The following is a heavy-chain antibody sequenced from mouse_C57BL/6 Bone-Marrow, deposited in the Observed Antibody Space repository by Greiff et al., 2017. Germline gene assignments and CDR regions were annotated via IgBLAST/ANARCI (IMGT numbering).Heavy chain of an antibody. CDR1: GYTFTSYW. J-gene: IGHJ3*01. Sequence: QVQLQQPGAELVKPGASVKMSCKASGYTFTSYWITWVKQRPGQGLEWIGDIYPGSGSTNYNEKFKSKATLTVDTSSSTAYMQLSSLTSEDSAVSYCASEGPGWAWFAYWGQGTLVTVSA. D-gene: IGHD1-1*02. V-gene: IGHV1-55*01. CDR2: IYPGSGST. CDR3: ASEGPGWAWFAY.